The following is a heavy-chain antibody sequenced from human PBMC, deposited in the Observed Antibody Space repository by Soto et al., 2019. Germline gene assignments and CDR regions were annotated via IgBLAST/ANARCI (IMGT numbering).Heavy chain of an antibody. CDR1: GFTFSSYA. J-gene: IGHJ4*02. CDR2: ISGSGGST. V-gene: IGHV3-23*01. Sequence: EVQLLESGGGLVQPGGSLRLSCAASGFTFSSYAMSWVRQAPGKGLEWVAVISGSGGSTYYADSVKGRFAISRDNSKNTLYLQMNSLRAEDTAVYYCAKDRPHHYYDRSGPSSWGQGTLVTVSS. D-gene: IGHD3-22*01. CDR3: AKDRPHHYYDRSGPSS.